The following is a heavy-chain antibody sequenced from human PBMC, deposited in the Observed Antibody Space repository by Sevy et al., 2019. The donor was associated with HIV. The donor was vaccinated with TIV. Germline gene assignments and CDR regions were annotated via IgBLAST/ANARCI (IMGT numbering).Heavy chain of an antibody. CDR3: AMTPIVRIPGSTDLCFDS. V-gene: IGHV1-69*13. D-gene: IGHD2-8*01. CDR2: IIPVFGTT. Sequence: ASVKVSCKASGGTFSSYALSWVRQAPGQGLEWMGGIIPVFGTTNSAQKFQGRVIISADESRSTVYMELSSLRSADTAVYYCAMTPIVRIPGSTDLCFDSWGQGTLVTVSS. CDR1: GGTFSSYA. J-gene: IGHJ4*02.